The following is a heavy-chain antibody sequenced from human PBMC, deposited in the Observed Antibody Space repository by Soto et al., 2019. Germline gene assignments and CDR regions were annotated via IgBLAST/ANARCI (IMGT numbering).Heavy chain of an antibody. CDR2: INGGGSDI. CDR1: GFDFSNYW. J-gene: IGHJ5*02. Sequence: GGSRRLSYGASGFDFSNYWMHWVRQAPGKGLVWVSRINGGGSDIKYADSVKGGFTISRDNAKNTVYLQMNSLRADDTAVYYCARDQTTGDWFDAWGQGA. CDR3: ARDQTTGDWFDA. D-gene: IGHD4-17*01. V-gene: IGHV3-74*03.